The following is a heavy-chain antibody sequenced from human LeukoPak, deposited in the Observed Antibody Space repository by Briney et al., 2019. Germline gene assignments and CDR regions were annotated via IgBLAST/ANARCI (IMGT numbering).Heavy chain of an antibody. CDR1: GGSFSGYY. CDR2: INHSGST. Sequence: PSETLSLTCAVSGGSFSGYYWTWIRQPPGKGLEWIGEINHSGSTNYNPSLKSRVTISVDTSKNQFSLKLSSVTAADTAVYYCARVQWLVEDYWGQGTLVTVSS. J-gene: IGHJ4*02. CDR3: ARVQWLVEDY. D-gene: IGHD6-19*01. V-gene: IGHV4-34*01.